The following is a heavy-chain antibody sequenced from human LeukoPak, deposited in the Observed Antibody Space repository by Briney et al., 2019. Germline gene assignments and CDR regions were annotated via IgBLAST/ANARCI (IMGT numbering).Heavy chain of an antibody. CDR1: GFTFNTYA. J-gene: IGHJ4*02. CDR3: ARSLPYGTTWYGRSDF. V-gene: IGHV3-7*03. Sequence: PGGSLRLSCAASGFTFNTYAMSWVRQAPGKGLEWVANIRQDGDTKYYVDSVKGRFTISRDNAMNSLYLQMNSLRAEDTAIYYRARSLPYGTTWYGRSDFWGQGTLVTVSS. D-gene: IGHD6-13*01. CDR2: IRQDGDTK.